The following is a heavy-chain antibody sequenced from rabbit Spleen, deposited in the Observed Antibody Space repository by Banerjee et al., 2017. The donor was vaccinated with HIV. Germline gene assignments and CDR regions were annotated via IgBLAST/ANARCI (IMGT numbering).Heavy chain of an antibody. CDR3: ARDTASSFSSYGMDL. J-gene: IGHJ6*01. V-gene: IGHV1S40*01. D-gene: IGHD8-1*01. CDR2: IDAGSSGFT. Sequence: QSLEESGGGLVKPGGTLTLTCKAPGVSFSGDSYMCWVRQAPGKGLEWVVCIDAGSSGFTYFASWAKGRFTISKTSSTTVTLQMTSLTAADTATYFCARDTASSFSSYGMDLWGPGTLVTVS. CDR1: GVSFSGDSY.